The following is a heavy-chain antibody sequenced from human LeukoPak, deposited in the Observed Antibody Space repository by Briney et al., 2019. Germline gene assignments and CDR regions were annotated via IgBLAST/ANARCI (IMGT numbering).Heavy chain of an antibody. J-gene: IGHJ4*02. CDR3: TTYDFWRAFDY. D-gene: IGHD3-3*01. V-gene: IGHV3-15*01. Sequence: PGXSLRLSCAASGFTFSNAWMSWVRQAPGKGLEWVGRIKSKTDGGTTDYAAPVKGRFTISRDDSKNTLYLQMNNLKTEDTAVYYCTTYDFWRAFDYWGQGTLVTVSS. CDR2: IKSKTDGGTT. CDR1: GFTFSNAW.